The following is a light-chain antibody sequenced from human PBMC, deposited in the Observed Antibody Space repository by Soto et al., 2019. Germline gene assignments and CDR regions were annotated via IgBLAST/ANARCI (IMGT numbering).Light chain of an antibody. CDR3: QSYDSSLSGSNWV. V-gene: IGLV1-40*01. J-gene: IGLJ3*02. CDR1: SSNIGAGYD. Sequence: QSALTQPPSVSGAPGQRVTISCTGSSSNIGAGYDVHWYQQLPGTAPKLLIYANTNRPSGVPDRFSGSKSGTSASLAITGLQAEDEADYYCQSYDSSLSGSNWVFGGGTKATVL. CDR2: ANT.